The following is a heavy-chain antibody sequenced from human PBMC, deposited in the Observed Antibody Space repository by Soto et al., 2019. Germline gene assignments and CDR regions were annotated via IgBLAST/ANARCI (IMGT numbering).Heavy chain of an antibody. V-gene: IGHV4-34*01. CDR3: ARVALLRYFDWLPDSRLYGMDV. CDR2: INHSGST. Sequence: TSETLSLTCAVYGGSFSGYYWSWIRQPPGKGLEWIGEINHSGSTNYNPSLKSRVTISVDTSKNQFSLKLSSVTAADTAVYYCARVALLRYFDWLPDSRLYGMDVWGQGTTVTVS. D-gene: IGHD3-9*01. J-gene: IGHJ6*02. CDR1: GGSFSGYY.